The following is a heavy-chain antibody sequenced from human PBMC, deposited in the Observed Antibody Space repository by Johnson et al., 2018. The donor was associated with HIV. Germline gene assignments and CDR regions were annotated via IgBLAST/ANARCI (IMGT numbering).Heavy chain of an antibody. CDR1: GFIFSDYC. D-gene: IGHD1-26*01. J-gene: IGHJ3*02. Sequence: QVQLVESGGALVKPGGSLRLSCAASGFIFSDYCMSWIRQAPGKGLEWLSSIRSSGDTTYYADSVKGRFTISRDIAENSLYLQMTGLRAEDTAVYYCARGGVGDVFDIWGQGTMVTVSS. CDR3: ARGGVGDVFDI. V-gene: IGHV3-11*04. CDR2: IRSSGDTT.